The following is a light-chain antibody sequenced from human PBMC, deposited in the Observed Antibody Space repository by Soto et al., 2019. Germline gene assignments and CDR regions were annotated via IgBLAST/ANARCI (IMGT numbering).Light chain of an antibody. CDR3: QQSNSFPLT. J-gene: IGKJ3*01. CDR2: AAS. CDR1: QGISSR. Sequence: DIQMTQSPSSVSASVGDRVTITCRASQGISSRLAWYQLKPGKAPKLLIYAASSLQSGVPSRFSGSGSGTDFTLTISSLQPEDFATYYCQQSNSFPLTFGRGTKVDIK. V-gene: IGKV1-12*01.